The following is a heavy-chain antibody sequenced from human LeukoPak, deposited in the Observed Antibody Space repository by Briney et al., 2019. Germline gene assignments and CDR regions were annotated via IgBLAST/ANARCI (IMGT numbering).Heavy chain of an antibody. J-gene: IGHJ4*02. CDR1: GFTFSNYW. CDR3: AGGSGSSGFDC. CDR2: IKQDGSGK. Sequence: PGGSLRLPCVASGFTFSNYWMSWVRLTSGKGLEWVASIKQDGSGKYYVDSVKGRFIVSRDNAKNSLFLQMDSLRVEDTAVYYCAGGSGSSGFDCWGQGTLVTVSS. D-gene: IGHD6-6*01. V-gene: IGHV3-7*03.